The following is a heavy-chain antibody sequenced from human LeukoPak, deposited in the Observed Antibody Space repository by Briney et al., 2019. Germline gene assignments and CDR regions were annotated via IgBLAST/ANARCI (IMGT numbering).Heavy chain of an antibody. D-gene: IGHD1-26*01. J-gene: IGHJ4*02. V-gene: IGHV4-34*01. CDR1: GGSISGYY. CDR2: INHSGST. Sequence: SETLSLTCTVSGGSISGYYWSWIRQPPGKGLEWIGEINHSGSTNYNPSLKSRVTISVDTSKNQFSLKLSSVTAADTAVYYCARGVGATFGNWGQGTLVTVSS. CDR3: ARGVGATFGN.